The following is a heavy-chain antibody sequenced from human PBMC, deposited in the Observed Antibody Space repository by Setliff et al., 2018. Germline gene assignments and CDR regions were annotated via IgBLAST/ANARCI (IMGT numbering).Heavy chain of an antibody. CDR1: GFTFSTFA. CDR2: ISGSGSSS. J-gene: IGHJ4*02. CDR3: AKYVKKFAHFDY. Sequence: GGSLRLSCAASGFTFSTFAMSWVRQAPGKGLEWVSHISGSGSSSSYADSVKGRFTISRDNARNTLYLQMSSLRAEDTAVYYCAKYVKKFAHFDYWGQGTLVTVSS. V-gene: IGHV3-23*01. D-gene: IGHD3-16*01.